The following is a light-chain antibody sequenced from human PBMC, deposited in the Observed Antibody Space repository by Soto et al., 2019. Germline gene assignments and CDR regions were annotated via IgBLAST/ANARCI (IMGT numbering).Light chain of an antibody. CDR2: AAS. CDR1: QSVSFN. CDR3: QQYHSWPVT. Sequence: EIVMTQSPATLSVSPGERATLSCRASQSVSFNLAWYQQRPGQAPRLLIYAASTRATGLPARFSGSGSGTEFTLTISSLQSEDFALYHCQQYHSWPVTFGAGTKVDI. V-gene: IGKV3-15*01. J-gene: IGKJ4*01.